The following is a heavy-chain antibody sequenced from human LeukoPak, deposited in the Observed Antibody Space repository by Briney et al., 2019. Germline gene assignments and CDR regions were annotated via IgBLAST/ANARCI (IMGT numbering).Heavy chain of an antibody. J-gene: IGHJ6*03. CDR3: ARNPDTAMVTRDYYYYYMDV. CDR2: MNPNSGNT. Sequence: ASVKVSCKASGYTFTSYDINWVRQATGQGLEWMGWMNPNSGNTGYAQKFQGRVTMTRNTSISTAYMELSSLRSEDTAVYYCARNPDTAMVTRDYYYYYMDVWGKGTTVTVSS. CDR1: GYTFTSYD. V-gene: IGHV1-8*01. D-gene: IGHD5-18*01.